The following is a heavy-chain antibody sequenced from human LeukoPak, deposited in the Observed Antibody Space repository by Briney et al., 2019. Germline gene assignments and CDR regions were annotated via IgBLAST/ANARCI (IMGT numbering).Heavy chain of an antibody. J-gene: IGHJ6*02. Sequence: GGSLRLSCAASGFSFSTYEMNWVRQVPGKGLEWVSYIETSGNTIHYVDSVKGRFTMSRDNAKKSLYLQMNSLRAEDTAVYYCARNGFWSGNYHYYGTDVWGQGTTVTVSS. CDR1: GFSFSTYE. V-gene: IGHV3-48*03. CDR3: ARNGFWSGNYHYYGTDV. CDR2: IETSGNTI. D-gene: IGHD3-3*01.